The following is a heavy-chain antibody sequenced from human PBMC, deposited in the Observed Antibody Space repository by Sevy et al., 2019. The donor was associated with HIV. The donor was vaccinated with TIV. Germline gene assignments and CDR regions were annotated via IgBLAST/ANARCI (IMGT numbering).Heavy chain of an antibody. D-gene: IGHD6-13*01. Sequence: GGSLRLSCAASGFTFSSYAMSWVRQAPGKGLEWVSAISGGGGSIYYADSVKGRFTISRDNSKNTLYLQMNSLRSEDMAVYYCAKDNLGSSWYRGKAFEIWGQGTMVTVSS. CDR1: GFTFSSYA. CDR3: AKDNLGSSWYRGKAFEI. CDR2: ISGGGGSI. V-gene: IGHV3-23*01. J-gene: IGHJ3*02.